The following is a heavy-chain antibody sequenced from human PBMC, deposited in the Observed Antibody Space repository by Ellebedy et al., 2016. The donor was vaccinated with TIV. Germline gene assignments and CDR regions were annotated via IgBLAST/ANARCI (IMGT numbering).Heavy chain of an antibody. CDR2: IYYRGLT. Sequence: MPSETLSLTCVVSGVSIGDTRCYWAWIRQSPGKGLEWIGSIYYRGLTYESPSFKSRATISVDTSKNQFSLKLSPVTAADTALYYCAKHAPSYDFWSSPGFDYWGQGTLLTVSS. J-gene: IGHJ4*02. D-gene: IGHD3-3*01. V-gene: IGHV4-39*01. CDR3: AKHAPSYDFWSSPGFDY. CDR1: GVSIGDTRCY.